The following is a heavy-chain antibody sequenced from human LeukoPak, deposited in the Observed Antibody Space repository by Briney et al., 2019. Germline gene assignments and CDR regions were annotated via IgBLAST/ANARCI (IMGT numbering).Heavy chain of an antibody. CDR1: GFTFSNYA. V-gene: IGHV3-23*01. J-gene: IGHJ3*02. Sequence: AGGSLRLSCGASGFTFSNYAMNWVRQAPGKGPEWVSYIRGGGAGIHYAESVKGRFTISRDNFNNILYLQMSSLRAENTAVYYCAKCESNYGNDALDIWGQGTMVTVSS. D-gene: IGHD5-18*01. CDR2: IRGGGAGI. CDR3: AKCESNYGNDALDI.